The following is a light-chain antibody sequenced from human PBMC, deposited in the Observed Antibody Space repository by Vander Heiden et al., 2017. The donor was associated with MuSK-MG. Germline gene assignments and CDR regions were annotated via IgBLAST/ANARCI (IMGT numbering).Light chain of an antibody. CDR3: QQGYGIHA. V-gene: IGKV4-1*01. CDR1: QSILHSSNRRNY. CDR2: WAS. J-gene: IGKJ1*01. Sequence: DIVMTQSPDSLAVSLGERATINCKPSQSILHSSNRRNYLAWYQQKPGQPPKLLIYWASTREPGVPDRFSGSGSGTDFTLTISSVQAEDVAVYYCQQGYGIHAFGQGTMVEIK.